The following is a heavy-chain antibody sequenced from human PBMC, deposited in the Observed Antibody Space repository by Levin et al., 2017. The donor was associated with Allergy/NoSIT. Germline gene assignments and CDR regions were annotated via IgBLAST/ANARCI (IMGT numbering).Heavy chain of an antibody. D-gene: IGHD2-15*01. J-gene: IGHJ4*01. CDR3: ARTLGYCSSGSCDYFDY. V-gene: IGHV4-38-2*01. Sequence: PGGSLRLSCAVSGHSINSGYYWGWIRQPPGKGLAWIGRIYHDGSTYYNPSLKSRVTISLDTSKNQFSLKLSSVTAADTAVYYGARTLGYCSSGSCDYFDYWGHGTLVTVSS. CDR2: IYHDGST. CDR1: GHSINSGYY.